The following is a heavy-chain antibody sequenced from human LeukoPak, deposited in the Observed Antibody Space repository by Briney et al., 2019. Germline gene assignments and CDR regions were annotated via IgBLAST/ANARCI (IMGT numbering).Heavy chain of an antibody. D-gene: IGHD3-3*02. CDR1: GFIFKTYA. Sequence: GGSLRLSCAASGFIFKTYAMSWVRQAPGKGLEWVSGISGGGVNTFYADSVKGRFTISSDDSRNTVSLQMNSLRAEDTAVYYCARERRIRSYFDYWGQGTLVTVSS. CDR2: ISGGGVNT. V-gene: IGHV3-23*01. CDR3: ARERRIRSYFDY. J-gene: IGHJ4*02.